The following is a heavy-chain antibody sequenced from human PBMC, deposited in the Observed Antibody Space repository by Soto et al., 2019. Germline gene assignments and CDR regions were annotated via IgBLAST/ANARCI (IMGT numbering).Heavy chain of an antibody. CDR1: GFTFSTYA. V-gene: IGHV3-23*01. J-gene: IGHJ4*02. CDR2: ISAGGGGA. Sequence: VQLLESGGDLVQHGGSLRLSCAASGFTFSTYAMTWVRQAPGTGLEWVSTISAGGGGAYYADSVQGRFTISRDNAKYTLYLQMNSLRAEDTAVYYCAKYVQQRDTTCYYWGQGTLVTVSS. CDR3: AKYVQQRDTTCYY. D-gene: IGHD2-2*01.